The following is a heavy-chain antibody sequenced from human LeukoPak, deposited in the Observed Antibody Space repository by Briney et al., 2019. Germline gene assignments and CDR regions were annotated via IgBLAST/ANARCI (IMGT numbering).Heavy chain of an antibody. CDR3: ARVLTELSYYYYMDV. J-gene: IGHJ6*03. Sequence: SQTLSLTCAVSGGSISSGGYSWSWIRQPPGKGLEWIGYIYYSGSTYYNPSLKSRVTISVDTSKNQFSLKLSSVTAADTAVYYCARVLTELSYYYYMDVWGKGTTVTVSS. CDR2: IYYSGST. CDR1: GGSISSGGYS. D-gene: IGHD1-14*01. V-gene: IGHV4-30-4*07.